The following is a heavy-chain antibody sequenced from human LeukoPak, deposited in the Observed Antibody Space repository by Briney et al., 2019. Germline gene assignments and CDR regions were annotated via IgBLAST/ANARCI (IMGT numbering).Heavy chain of an antibody. Sequence: GGSLRLSCAASGFTFSSYGMHWVRQAPGKGLEWVAVIWYDESNKYYADSVKGRFTISRDNSKNTLYLQMNSLRAEDTAVYYCARLTGYGAFDIWGQGTMVTVSS. D-gene: IGHD1-20*01. CDR2: IWYDESNK. J-gene: IGHJ3*02. CDR3: ARLTGYGAFDI. CDR1: GFTFSSYG. V-gene: IGHV3-33*01.